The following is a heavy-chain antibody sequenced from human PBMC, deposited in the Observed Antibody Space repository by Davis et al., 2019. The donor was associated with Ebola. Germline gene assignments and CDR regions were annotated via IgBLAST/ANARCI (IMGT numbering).Heavy chain of an antibody. J-gene: IGHJ4*02. D-gene: IGHD1-26*01. Sequence: GESLKISCAASGFTFSSYGMHWVRQAPGKGLEWVAVISYDGSNKYYADSVKGRFTISRDNSKNTLYLQMNSLRAEDTAVYYCTGGSYNSDYWGQGTLVTVSS. CDR2: ISYDGSNK. CDR3: TGGSYNSDY. CDR1: GFTFSSYG. V-gene: IGHV3-30*03.